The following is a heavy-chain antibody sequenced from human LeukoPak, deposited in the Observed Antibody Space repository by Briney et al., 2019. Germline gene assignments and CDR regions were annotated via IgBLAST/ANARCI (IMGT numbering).Heavy chain of an antibody. D-gene: IGHD3-10*01. Sequence: SETLSLTCAVYGGSFSGYYWSWIRQPPGKGLEWIGGINHSGSTNYNPSLKSRVTISVDTSKNQFSLKLSSVTAADTAVYYCARGRGGYGSGSPPFDYWGQGTLVTVSS. CDR1: GGSFSGYY. CDR3: ARGRGGYGSGSPPFDY. J-gene: IGHJ4*02. V-gene: IGHV4-34*01. CDR2: INHSGST.